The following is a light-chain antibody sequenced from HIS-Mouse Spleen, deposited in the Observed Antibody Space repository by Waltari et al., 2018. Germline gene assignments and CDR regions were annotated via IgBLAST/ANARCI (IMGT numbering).Light chain of an antibody. V-gene: IGLV3-19*01. CDR2: GKN. J-gene: IGLJ3*02. CDR3: NSRDSSGNHHWV. Sequence: SSELTQDPAVSVALGQTVRITYQGDSLRRYYASWYQQKPGQAPVLVIYGKNNRPSGIPDRFSGSSSGNTASLTITGAQAEDEADYYCNSRDSSGNHHWVFGGGTKLTVL. CDR1: SLRRYY.